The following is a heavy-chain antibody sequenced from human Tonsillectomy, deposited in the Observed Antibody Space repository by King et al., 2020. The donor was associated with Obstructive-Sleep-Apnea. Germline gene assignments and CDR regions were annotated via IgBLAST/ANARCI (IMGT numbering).Heavy chain of an antibody. D-gene: IGHD3-9*01. V-gene: IGHV4-34*01. J-gene: IGHJ4*02. CDR1: GGSFSGYS. CDR3: ARILADYDVLNGYFRPFDY. CDR2: INHVGNT. Sequence: VQLQQWGARLLKPSETLSLTCAVYGGSFSGYSGSWIRQPPGKGLEWIGEINHVGNTNYNPSLKSRVTISVDTFKNQFSLRLTSVTAADTAVNFCARILADYDVLNGYFRPFDYWGQGTLVTVSS.